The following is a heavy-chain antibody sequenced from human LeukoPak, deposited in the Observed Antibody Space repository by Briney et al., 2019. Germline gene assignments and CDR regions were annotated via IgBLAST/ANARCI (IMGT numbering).Heavy chain of an antibody. V-gene: IGHV3-48*01. Sequence: GGSLRLSCAASGLTFSSYSMDWVRQAPGKGLEWVSYISSSSSTIYYADSVKGRSTISRDNAKNSLYLQMNSLRAEDTAVYYCARGSYDYWGQGTLVTVSS. D-gene: IGHD3-16*02. CDR3: ARGSYDY. CDR2: ISSSSSTI. CDR1: GLTFSSYS. J-gene: IGHJ4*02.